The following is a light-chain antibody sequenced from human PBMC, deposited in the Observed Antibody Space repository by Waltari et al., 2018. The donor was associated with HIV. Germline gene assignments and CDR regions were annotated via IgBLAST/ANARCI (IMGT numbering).Light chain of an antibody. CDR3: QTWGTGILVV. Sequence: QLVLTQSPSASASLGASVKLTCTLSSGHSSYAIAWHQQQPEKGPRYLMKLNSDGSHSKGGGIPCRCSGSSSGAGRYLTISSLPSEDEADYYWQTWGTGILVVFGGGTKLTVL. V-gene: IGLV4-69*01. CDR1: SGHSSYA. J-gene: IGLJ2*01. CDR2: LNSDGSH.